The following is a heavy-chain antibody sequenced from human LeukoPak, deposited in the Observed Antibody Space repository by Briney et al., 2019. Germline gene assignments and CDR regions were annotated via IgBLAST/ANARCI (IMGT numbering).Heavy chain of an antibody. D-gene: IGHD2-15*01. Sequence: GGSLRLSCAAYGFTFSNSWMTWVRQAPGKDLEWVATINPDGSKVAYVGSVEGRFTISRDNAKNSVYLQMSSLRVEETGVFYCARDRGYSPFDYWGQGALVAVSS. CDR2: INPDGSKV. CDR1: GFTFSNSW. J-gene: IGHJ4*02. V-gene: IGHV3-7*01. CDR3: ARDRGYSPFDY.